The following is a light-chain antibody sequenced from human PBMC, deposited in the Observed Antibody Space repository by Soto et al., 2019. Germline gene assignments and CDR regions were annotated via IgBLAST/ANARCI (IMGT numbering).Light chain of an antibody. CDR1: QSVSSN. CDR2: GAS. CDR3: QQYDNWPPLT. Sequence: EVLMTQSQATLSLSPGERATLSCRASQSVSSNLAWYQQRRGQAPRLLIYGASSRATGIPARFSGSGSGTEFTLTISSLQSEDFAVYYCQQYDNWPPLTFGGGTKVEIK. V-gene: IGKV3D-15*01. J-gene: IGKJ4*01.